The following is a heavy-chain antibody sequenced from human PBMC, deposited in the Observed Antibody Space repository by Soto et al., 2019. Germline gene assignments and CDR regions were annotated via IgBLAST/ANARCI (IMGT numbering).Heavy chain of an antibody. J-gene: IGHJ4*02. CDR1: GFTFSSYA. D-gene: IGHD2-2*01. CDR2: ISGGGGST. CDR3: AQASGPAAIEFDY. Sequence: EVQLLESGGGLVQPGGSLRLSCGASGFTFSSYAMSWVRQAPGKGLEWVSTISGGGGSTYSADSVKGRFTISRDNPKNQLYLQMNSLTAEDPAVYYCAQASGPAAIEFDYWGQVTLVTVSS. V-gene: IGHV3-23*01.